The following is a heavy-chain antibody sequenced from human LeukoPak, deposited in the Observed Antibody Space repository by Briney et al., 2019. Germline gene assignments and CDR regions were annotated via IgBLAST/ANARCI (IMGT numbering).Heavy chain of an antibody. D-gene: IGHD6-19*01. J-gene: IGHJ4*02. Sequence: GGSLRLSCAASGFTFSSYAMHWVRQAPGKGLEWVAVISYDGSNKYYADSVKGRFTISRDNSKNTLYLQMNSLRAEDTAVYYWARDGIGRIAVAGHFDYWAREPWSPSPQ. CDR3: ARDGIGRIAVAGHFDY. V-gene: IGHV3-30-3*01. CDR2: ISYDGSNK. CDR1: GFTFSSYA.